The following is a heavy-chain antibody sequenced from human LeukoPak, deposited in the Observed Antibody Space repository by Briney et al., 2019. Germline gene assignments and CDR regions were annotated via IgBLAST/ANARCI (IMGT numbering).Heavy chain of an antibody. CDR1: GGSLSSSSYY. CDR2: IYYRGST. D-gene: IGHD4-17*01. Sequence: PSETLSLTCTVSGGSLSSSSYYWGWIRQPPGKGLEWFGSIYYRGSTYYNSSLKSRVTISVATSKNPFSLKLSSVTAADTAVYYCARLVPYGDYGPQTTYWGQGTLVTVSS. J-gene: IGHJ4*02. V-gene: IGHV4-39*01. CDR3: ARLVPYGDYGPQTTY.